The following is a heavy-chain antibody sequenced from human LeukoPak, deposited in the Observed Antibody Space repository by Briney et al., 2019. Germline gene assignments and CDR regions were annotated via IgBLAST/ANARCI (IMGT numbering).Heavy chain of an antibody. V-gene: IGHV3-15*01. J-gene: IGHJ4*02. CDR2: IKSKTDGGTT. CDR1: GFTFSNAW. CDR3: NTHYPRGY. D-gene: IGHD3-10*01. Sequence: TSGGSLTLSCAASGFTFSNAWMSWVRHAPGKWLEWVGRIKSKTDGGTTDYAAPVKRRLTTSTDDSKTTLYLQMNSLKTQYTTVYYCNTHYPRGYWGQGTLVTVSS.